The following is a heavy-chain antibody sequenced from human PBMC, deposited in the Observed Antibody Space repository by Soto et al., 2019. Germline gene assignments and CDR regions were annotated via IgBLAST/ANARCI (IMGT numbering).Heavy chain of an antibody. D-gene: IGHD3-22*01. CDR1: GYSISSGYY. CDR3: AREVVTHYFDY. Sequence: SETLSLTCAVSGYSISSGYYWGWIRQPPGKGLEWIGSIYHSGSTYYNPSLKSRVTISVDTSKNQFSLKLSSVTAADTAVYYCAREVVTHYFDYWGQGTLVTVSS. J-gene: IGHJ4*02. V-gene: IGHV4-38-2*02. CDR2: IYHSGST.